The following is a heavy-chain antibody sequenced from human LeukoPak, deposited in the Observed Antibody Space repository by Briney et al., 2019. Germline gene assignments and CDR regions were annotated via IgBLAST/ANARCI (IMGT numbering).Heavy chain of an antibody. CDR1: GYTFTDYY. CDR3: ARAAYYHDGRGYYLGD. D-gene: IGHD3-22*01. J-gene: IGHJ4*02. V-gene: IGHV1-2*06. Sequence: ASVKVSCKASGYTFTDYYMHWVRQAPGQGLEWMGRINPNSGGTNYAQKFQARVTMTRDTSISTAYMELSRLRSDDTALYYCARAAYYHDGRGYYLGDWGQGTLITGFS. CDR2: INPNSGGT.